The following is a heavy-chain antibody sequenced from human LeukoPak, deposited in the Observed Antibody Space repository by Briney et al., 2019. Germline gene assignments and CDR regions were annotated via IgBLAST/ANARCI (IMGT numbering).Heavy chain of an antibody. CDR3: ARDARWKLGDDY. J-gene: IGHJ4*02. D-gene: IGHD7-27*01. Sequence: SETLSLTCTVSGGSISSGSYYWGWIRQPPGKGLEWIGSIYYSGSTYYNPSLKSRVTISVDTSKNQFSLKLSSVTAADTAVYYCARDARWKLGDDYWGQGTLVTVSS. V-gene: IGHV4-39*07. CDR2: IYYSGST. CDR1: GGSISSGSYY.